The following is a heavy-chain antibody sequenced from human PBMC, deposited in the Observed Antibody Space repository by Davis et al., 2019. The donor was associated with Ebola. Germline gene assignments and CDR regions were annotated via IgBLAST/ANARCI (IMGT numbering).Heavy chain of an antibody. CDR1: GFTFSNFG. CDR2: VSTYDNTS. J-gene: IGHJ4*02. V-gene: IGHV3-30*02. Sequence: PGGSLRLSCGTSGFTFSNFGFHWVRQARGKGLEWVGWVSTYDNTSRPAQSLQGRLTLTKDTSTSTVFLELRSLRLDDTAIYYCARDPFPGPTWGRGTLVTVSS. CDR3: ARDPFPGPT.